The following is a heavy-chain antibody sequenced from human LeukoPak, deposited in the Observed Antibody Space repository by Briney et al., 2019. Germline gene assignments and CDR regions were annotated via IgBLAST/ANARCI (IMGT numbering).Heavy chain of an antibody. V-gene: IGHV3-13*01. D-gene: IGHD3-22*01. J-gene: IGHJ3*02. Sequence: GGSLRLSCAASGFTFSSYDMHWVRQATGKGLEWVSAIGTAGDTYYPGSVKGRFTISRENAKNSLYLQMNSLRAGDTAVYYCARGGYYYDSSGYESGAFDIWGQGTMVTVSS. CDR2: IGTAGDT. CDR3: ARGGYYYDSSGYESGAFDI. CDR1: GFTFSSYD.